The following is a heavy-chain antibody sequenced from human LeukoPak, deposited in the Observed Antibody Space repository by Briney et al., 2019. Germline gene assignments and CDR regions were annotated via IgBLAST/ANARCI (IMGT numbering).Heavy chain of an antibody. Sequence: SETLSLTCTVSGGSISSYYWSWIRQPPGKGLEWIGYIYYSGSTNYNPSLKSRVTISVDTSKNQFSLKLSSVTAADTAVYYCVRDKASGYDLTWFDPWGQGTLVTVSS. J-gene: IGHJ5*02. CDR2: IYYSGST. V-gene: IGHV4-59*12. D-gene: IGHD5-12*01. CDR1: GGSISSYY. CDR3: VRDKASGYDLTWFDP.